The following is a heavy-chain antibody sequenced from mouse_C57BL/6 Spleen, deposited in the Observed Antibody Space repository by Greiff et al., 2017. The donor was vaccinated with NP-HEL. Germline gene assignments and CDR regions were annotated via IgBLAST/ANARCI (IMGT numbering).Heavy chain of an antibody. J-gene: IGHJ2*01. CDR3: ASHCGSSPCYFDY. CDR1: GYTFTSYW. CDR2: IYPGSGST. V-gene: IGHV1-55*01. D-gene: IGHD1-1*01. Sequence: QVQLQQPGAELVKPGASVKMSCKASGYTFTSYWITWVKQRPGQGLEWIGDIYPGSGSTNYNEKFKGKATLTVDTSSSTAYMQLSSLTSEDSAVYYCASHCGSSPCYFDYWGQGTTLTVSS.